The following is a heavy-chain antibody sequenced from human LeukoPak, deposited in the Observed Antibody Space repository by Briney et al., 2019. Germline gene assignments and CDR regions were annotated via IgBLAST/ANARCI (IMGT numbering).Heavy chain of an antibody. CDR3: ARVLLWFGELLQDAFDI. V-gene: IGHV3-11*06. CDR1: GFTFSDYY. Sequence: GGSLRLSCAASGFTFSDYYMSWIRQAPGKGLEWVSYISSSSSYTNYTDSVKGRFTTSRDSAKNSLYLQMNSLRAEDTAVYYCARVLLWFGELLQDAFDIWGQGTMVTVSS. D-gene: IGHD3-10*01. CDR2: ISSSSSYT. J-gene: IGHJ3*02.